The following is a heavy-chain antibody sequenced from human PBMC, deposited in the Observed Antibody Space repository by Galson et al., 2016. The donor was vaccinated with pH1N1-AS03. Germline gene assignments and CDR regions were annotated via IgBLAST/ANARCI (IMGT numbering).Heavy chain of an antibody. CDR1: GISLSSSW. Sequence: SLRLSCAASGISLSSSWMHWVRQAPGRGLVWVSGINGVGSSIKYADAVKGRITISRDNAKNMLYLQMNSLRADDAAAYYCARGYDDSGPDDHRLFDSWGQGTQVTVSS. CDR2: INGVGSSI. CDR3: ARGYDDSGPDDHRLFDS. V-gene: IGHV3-74*01. J-gene: IGHJ5*01. D-gene: IGHD3-22*01.